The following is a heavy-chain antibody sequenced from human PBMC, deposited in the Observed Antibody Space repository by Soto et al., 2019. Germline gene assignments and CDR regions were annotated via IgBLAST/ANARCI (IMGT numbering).Heavy chain of an antibody. CDR3: ARHPSDFWFDP. Sequence: PSETLSLTCTVSGGSISTYYWSWIRQPPGKGLEWIGYIYYDGSTSYNPSLRSRVTISVDTSKNQFSLILSSVTAADTAVYYCARHPSDFWFDPWGQGTLVTVSS. V-gene: IGHV4-59*08. D-gene: IGHD2-21*02. J-gene: IGHJ5*02. CDR1: GGSISTYY. CDR2: IYYDGST.